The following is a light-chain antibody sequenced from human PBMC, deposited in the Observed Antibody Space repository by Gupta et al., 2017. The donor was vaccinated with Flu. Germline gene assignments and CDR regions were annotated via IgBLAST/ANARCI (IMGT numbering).Light chain of an antibody. CDR3: QQYGSSPLYA. CDR1: QSVSNKN. J-gene: IGKJ2*01. V-gene: IGKV3-20*01. Sequence: ESVLTQSPGTLSLSPGERATLSCRASQSVSNKNIAWYQQKPGRAPRLLIFGASVRAPGIPDRFSGSGSGTDFTLTISRREPEDFAVYYCQQYGSSPLYAFGQGTRLEIK. CDR2: GAS.